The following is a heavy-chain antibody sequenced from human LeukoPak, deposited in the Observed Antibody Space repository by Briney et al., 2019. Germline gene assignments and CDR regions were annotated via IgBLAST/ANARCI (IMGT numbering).Heavy chain of an antibody. CDR3: ARVSHHHQTTVITIFGVVRADAKNDAFDI. CDR1: GYTFTGYY. D-gene: IGHD3-3*01. CDR2: INPNSGGT. J-gene: IGHJ3*02. V-gene: IGHV1-2*02. Sequence: ASVKVSCKASGYTFTGYYMHWVRQAPGQGLEWMGWINPNSGGTNYAQKFQGRVTMTRDTSISTAYMELSRLRSDDTAVYYCARVSHHHQTTVITIFGVVRADAKNDAFDIWGQGTMVTVSS.